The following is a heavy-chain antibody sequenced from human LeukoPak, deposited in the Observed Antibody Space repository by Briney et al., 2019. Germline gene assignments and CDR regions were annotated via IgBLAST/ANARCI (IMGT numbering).Heavy chain of an antibody. CDR2: ISHIGTT. V-gene: IGHV4-31*03. D-gene: IGHD3-10*01. CDR3: ARGVQGWFVP. Sequence: SQTLSLTCTVSGDSISSGAYYWTWVRQYPGTGLEWIGYISHIGTTYNNPSLKSRVSISVDTSRNQLSLRLTSVTAADTAVYYCARGVQGWFVPWGQGTLVTVSS. J-gene: IGHJ5*02. CDR1: GDSISSGAYY.